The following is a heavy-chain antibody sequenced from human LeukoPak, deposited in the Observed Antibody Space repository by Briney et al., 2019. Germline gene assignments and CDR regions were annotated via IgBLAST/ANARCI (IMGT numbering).Heavy chain of an antibody. CDR2: FDPEDGET. CDR1: GYTLTELS. D-gene: IGHD3-10*01. V-gene: IGHV1-24*01. CDR3: ARVTAYYGSGSYYANYYGMDV. J-gene: IGHJ6*02. Sequence: ASVKVSCKVSGYTLTELSMHWVRQAPGKGLEWMGGFDPEDGETIYAQKFQGRVTMTEDTSTDTAYMELSSLRSEDTAVYYCARVTAYYGSGSYYANYYGMDVWGQGTTVTVSS.